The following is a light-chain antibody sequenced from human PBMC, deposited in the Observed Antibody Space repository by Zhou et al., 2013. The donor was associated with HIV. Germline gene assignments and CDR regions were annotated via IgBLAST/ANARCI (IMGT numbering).Light chain of an antibody. J-gene: IGLJ2*01. CDR1: SSNIEKNF. V-gene: IGLV1-51*01. CDR2: GNN. CDR3: GTWDSSLSAVV. Sequence: QSVLTQPPSVSAAPGQKVTISCSGSSSNIEKNFVSWYQQRPGTASKLLIYGNNKRPSGIPDRFSGSKSGTSATLGITGLQTGDEAEYYCGTWDSSLSAVVFGGGTKLTVL.